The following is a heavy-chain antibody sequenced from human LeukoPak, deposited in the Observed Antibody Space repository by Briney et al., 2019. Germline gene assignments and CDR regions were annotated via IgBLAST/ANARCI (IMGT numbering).Heavy chain of an antibody. CDR2: INTDGNIM. CDR3: AKVILGGNYYFDY. Sequence: GGSLRLSCAASGFTFSNSWMHWVRQTPGKGPVWVSCINTDGNIMRYADSVKGRFTISRDNAKNTLYLQMNSLRVEDTAVYYCAKVILGGNYYFDYWGQGTLVTVSS. V-gene: IGHV3-74*01. J-gene: IGHJ4*02. CDR1: GFTFSNSW. D-gene: IGHD3-16*01.